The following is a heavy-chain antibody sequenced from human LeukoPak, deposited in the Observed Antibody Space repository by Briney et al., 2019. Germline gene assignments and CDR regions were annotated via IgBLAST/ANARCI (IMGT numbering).Heavy chain of an antibody. D-gene: IGHD5/OR15-5a*01. J-gene: IGHJ6*03. CDR3: ARSVRDFYYYYLDV. CDR2: IYTSGST. CDR1: SGSISSGTYY. Sequence: SETLSLTCTVSSGSISSGTYYWSWIRQPAGKRLEWIGRIYTSGSTNYNPSLERRVTISLDTSKNQFSLKLSSVTAADTAVYYCARSVRDFYYYYLDVWGKGTTVTVSS. V-gene: IGHV4-61*02.